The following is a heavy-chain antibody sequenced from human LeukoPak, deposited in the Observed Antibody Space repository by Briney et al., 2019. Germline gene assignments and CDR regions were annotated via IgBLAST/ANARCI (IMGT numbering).Heavy chain of an antibody. CDR1: GFTVSTNY. D-gene: IGHD3-10*01. V-gene: IGHV3-23*01. CDR3: AKDSYGSGSYFDY. Sequence: GGSLRLSCAASGFTVSTNYMSWVRQAPGKGLEWVSAISGSGGSTYYADSVKGRFTISRDNSKNTLYLQMNSLRAEDTAVYYCAKDSYGSGSYFDYWGQGTLVTVSS. CDR2: ISGSGGST. J-gene: IGHJ4*02.